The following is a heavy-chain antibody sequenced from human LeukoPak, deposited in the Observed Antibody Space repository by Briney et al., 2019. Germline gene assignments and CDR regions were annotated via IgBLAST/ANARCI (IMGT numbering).Heavy chain of an antibody. Sequence: GGSLRLSFAASGFTFSTYWMHWVRQAPGKGLVWVSRIKSDGSTNYADSVKGRFTISRDNAKNTVSLQMNSLRPEDTGVYYCARAPSEIGGYYPEYFRHWGQGTLVTVSS. CDR3: ARAPSEIGGYYPEYFRH. D-gene: IGHD3-22*01. CDR1: GFTFSTYW. CDR2: IKSDGST. V-gene: IGHV3-74*01. J-gene: IGHJ1*01.